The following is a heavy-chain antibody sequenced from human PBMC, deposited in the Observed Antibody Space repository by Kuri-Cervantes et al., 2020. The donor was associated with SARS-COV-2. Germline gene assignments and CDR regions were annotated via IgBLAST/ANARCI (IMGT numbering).Heavy chain of an antibody. D-gene: IGHD3-22*01. Sequence: SETLSLTCTASGGSISNGSFYWGRIRQPPGRGLEWIGNIYYSGSAYYYPSLESRATISLDTSNNQFSLKLSSVTAADTAVYYCARPDSSGYYFDYWGQGTLVTVSS. CDR1: GGSISNGSFY. CDR3: ARPDSSGYYFDY. J-gene: IGHJ4*02. CDR2: IYYSGSA. V-gene: IGHV4-39*01.